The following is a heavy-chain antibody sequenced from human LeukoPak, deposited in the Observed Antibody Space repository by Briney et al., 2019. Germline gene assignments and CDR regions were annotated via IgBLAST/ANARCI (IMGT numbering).Heavy chain of an antibody. D-gene: IGHD1-26*01. J-gene: IGHJ4*02. CDR2: ITPVFGTR. CDR3: ARDHWDGSFSRGDF. V-gene: IGHV1-69*13. CDR1: GGTFSSYA. Sequence: ASVKVSCKASGGTFSSYAINRVRQAPGQGLEWMGGITPVFGTRNSAQKFQGRVTITADESTSTAFMELSRLRSEDTAVYYCARDHWDGSFSRGDFWGQGTLVIVSS.